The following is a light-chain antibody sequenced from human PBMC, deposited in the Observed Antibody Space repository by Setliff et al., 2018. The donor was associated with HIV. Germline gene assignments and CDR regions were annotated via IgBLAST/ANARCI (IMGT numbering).Light chain of an antibody. Sequence: QSALTQPPSASGTPGQRVTISCPGSSSNIGSNYGYWYQQLPGTAPKLLIYRNNQRPSGVPDRFSGSKSGTSATLAISGLQSDDEAEYYCAAWDDSLSGYVFGTGTKVTVL. V-gene: IGLV1-47*01. J-gene: IGLJ1*01. CDR1: SSNIGSNY. CDR3: AAWDDSLSGYV. CDR2: RNN.